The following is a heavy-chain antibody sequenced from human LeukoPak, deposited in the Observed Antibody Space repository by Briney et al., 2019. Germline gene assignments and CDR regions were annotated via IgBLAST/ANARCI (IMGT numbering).Heavy chain of an antibody. CDR3: ARTVVGRIDKFDP. CDR1: GGSFSEYY. Sequence: SETLSLTCAVYGGSFSEYYWSWIRQPPGKGLEWMGDIDHSGSTNYNPSLKSRVTISVDTSKNQFSLKLSSVTAADTAVYYCARTVVGRIDKFDPWGQGTLVTVSS. J-gene: IGHJ5*02. CDR2: IDHSGST. D-gene: IGHD2-21*01. V-gene: IGHV4-34*01.